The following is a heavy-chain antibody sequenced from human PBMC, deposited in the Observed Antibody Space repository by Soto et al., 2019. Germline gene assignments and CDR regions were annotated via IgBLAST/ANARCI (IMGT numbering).Heavy chain of an antibody. D-gene: IGHD3-3*01. J-gene: IGHJ4*02. V-gene: IGHV3-74*01. Sequence: VQLVESGGGLVQPGGSLRLSCAASGFTFSSYWMHWVRQAPGKGLVWVSRINSDGSSTSYADSVKGRFTISRDNAKNTLYLQMNSLRAEDTAVYYCARDVRFAYYDFWSGYYGWGQGTLVTVSS. CDR1: GFTFSSYW. CDR3: ARDVRFAYYDFWSGYYG. CDR2: INSDGSST.